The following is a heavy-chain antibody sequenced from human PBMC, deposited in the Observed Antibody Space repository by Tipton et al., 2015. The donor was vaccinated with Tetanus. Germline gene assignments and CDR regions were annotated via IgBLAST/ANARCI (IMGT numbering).Heavy chain of an antibody. J-gene: IGHJ4*02. CDR2: IAFDGKNE. CDR3: AKEFQRARIRFFDS. D-gene: IGHD2-15*01. V-gene: IGHV3-30*18. Sequence: RSLRLSCAASGFSFSTYNFHWVRQAPGKGLEWVAVIAFDGKNERYADSVKGRFIISRDNSKNTLYLQMNSLRPEDTAVYYCAKEFQRARIRFFDSWGQGTQVTASS. CDR1: GFSFSTYN.